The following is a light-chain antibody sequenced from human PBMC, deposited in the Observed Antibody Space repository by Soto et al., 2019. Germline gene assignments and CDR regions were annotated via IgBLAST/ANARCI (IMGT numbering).Light chain of an antibody. J-gene: IGLJ1*01. Sequence: QSVLTQPASVSGSPGQSITVSCTGTSSDVGAYDYVSWYQHHPGNAPKLIIYEVTNRPSGVSNRFSGSKSGNTASLTISGLQAEDEADHYCNSYTRSTKYVFGTGTKVTVL. CDR3: NSYTRSTKYV. CDR1: SSDVGAYDY. CDR2: EVT. V-gene: IGLV2-14*01.